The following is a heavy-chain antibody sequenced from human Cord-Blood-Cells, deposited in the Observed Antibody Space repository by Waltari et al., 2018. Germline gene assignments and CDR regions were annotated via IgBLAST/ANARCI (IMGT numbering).Heavy chain of an antibody. Sequence: EVQLVESGGGLVQAGGSLRLSCAAAGFTFSSYALSWVRQAPGKGLEWVSAIRGCGGSTYYADSVKGRFTISRDNSKNTLYLQMNSLRDEDTAVYYCAKLSDNGDYFDYWGQGTLVTVSS. CDR2: IRGCGGST. J-gene: IGHJ4*02. CDR1: GFTFSSYA. D-gene: IGHD4-17*01. V-gene: IGHV3-23*04. CDR3: AKLSDNGDYFDY.